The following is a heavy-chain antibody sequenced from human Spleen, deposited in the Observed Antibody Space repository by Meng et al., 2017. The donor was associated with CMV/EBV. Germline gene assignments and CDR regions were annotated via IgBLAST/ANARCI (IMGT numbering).Heavy chain of an antibody. D-gene: IGHD2-2*02. J-gene: IGHJ5*02. CDR2: ITHSGST. CDR3: ARGRGYCSSTSCYRNWFDP. Sequence: SFSGYYWRWIRQPPGKGLEWIWEITHSGSTNYNPSLKSRVTISVDTSKNQFSLKLSSVTAADTAVYYCARGRGYCSSTSCYRNWFDPWGQGTLVTVSS. V-gene: IGHV4-34*01. CDR1: SFSGYY.